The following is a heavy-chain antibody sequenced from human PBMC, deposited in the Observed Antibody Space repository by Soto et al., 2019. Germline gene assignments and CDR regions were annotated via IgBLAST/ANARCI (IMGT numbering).Heavy chain of an antibody. D-gene: IGHD3-10*01. CDR2: IYYTGST. CDR3: ARVQATRITMVRGTYYFDY. CDR1: GGSISSGGYY. J-gene: IGHJ4*02. V-gene: IGHV4-31*03. Sequence: QVQLQESGPGLVKPSQTLSLTCTVSGGSISSGGYYWSWIRQHPGKGLEWIGYIYYTGSTYYNPAFKSRVTISVDTSKNQFSLKLSSVTAADTAVYYCARVQATRITMVRGTYYFDYWGQGTLVTVS.